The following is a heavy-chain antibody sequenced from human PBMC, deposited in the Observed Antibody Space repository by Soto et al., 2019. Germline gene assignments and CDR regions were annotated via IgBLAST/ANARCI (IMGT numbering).Heavy chain of an antibody. CDR3: AKMEGMDPWAYSFDY. D-gene: IGHD2-2*03. CDR1: GFTFSDFA. Sequence: EVQVLESGGGLVQPGGSRRLSCAATGFTFSDFAMSWGRQAPGKGLEWVSRIYGGGNGPHYADSVKGRVTISRDNSKNTFYLQMNSLRAEDTAVYYCAKMEGMDPWAYSFDYWGQGTLVTVSS. J-gene: IGHJ4*02. V-gene: IGHV3-23*01. CDR2: IYGGGNGP.